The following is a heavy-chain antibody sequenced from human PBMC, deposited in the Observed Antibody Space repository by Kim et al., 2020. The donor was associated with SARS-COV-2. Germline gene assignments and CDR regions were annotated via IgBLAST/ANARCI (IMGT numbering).Heavy chain of an antibody. CDR1: GGSISSGDYY. V-gene: IGHV4-30-4*01. CDR3: ARGPPIGGGDCYSH. Sequence: SETLSLTCTVSGGSISSGDYYWSWIRQPPGKGLEWIGDIYYTGSSHYNPSLNSRVTISIDTSKNQFSLKVSSVTAADTAVYYCARGPPIGGGDCYSHWGQGTLVTVSS. CDR2: IYYTGSS. J-gene: IGHJ4*02. D-gene: IGHD2-21*02.